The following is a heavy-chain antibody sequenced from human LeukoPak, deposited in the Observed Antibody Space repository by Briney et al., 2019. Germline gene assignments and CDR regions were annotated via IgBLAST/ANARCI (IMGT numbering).Heavy chain of an antibody. J-gene: IGHJ4*02. D-gene: IGHD3/OR15-3a*01. CDR2: ISAYNGNT. CDR1: GYTFTSYG. Sequence: GASVKVSCKASGYTFTSYGISWVRQAPGQGLEWMGWISAYNGNTKYVQKYQGRVTMTTDIYTDTAYMELRSLRSDDTAVYYCARDIVSFGGERFYFDQWGQGTLATVSS. V-gene: IGHV1-18*01. CDR3: ARDIVSFGGERFYFDQ.